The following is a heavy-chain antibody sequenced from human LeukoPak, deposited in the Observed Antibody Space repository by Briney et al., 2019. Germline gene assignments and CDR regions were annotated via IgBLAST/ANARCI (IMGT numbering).Heavy chain of an antibody. CDR1: GFTFSSYA. CDR2: IYSGGST. CDR3: ARDRIAAAGTLYFQH. V-gene: IGHV3-53*01. J-gene: IGHJ1*01. Sequence: GGSLRLSCAGSGFTFSSYAMHWVRQAPGKGLEWVSVIYSGGSTYYADSVKGRFTISRDNSKNTLYLQMNSLRAEDTAVYYCARDRIAAAGTLYFQHWGQGTLVTVSS. D-gene: IGHD6-13*01.